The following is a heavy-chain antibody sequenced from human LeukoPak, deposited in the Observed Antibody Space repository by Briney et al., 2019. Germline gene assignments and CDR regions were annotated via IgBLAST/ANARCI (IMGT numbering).Heavy chain of an antibody. Sequence: PSETLSLTCTVSGGSISSSSYYWGWIRQPPGKGLEWIGSIYYSGSTYYNPSLKSRVTISVDTSKNQFSLKLSSVTAADTAVYYCARGTSYLDYWGQGTLVTVSS. CDR1: GGSISSSSYY. CDR3: ARGTSYLDY. J-gene: IGHJ4*02. V-gene: IGHV4-39*07. D-gene: IGHD6-6*01. CDR2: IYYSGST.